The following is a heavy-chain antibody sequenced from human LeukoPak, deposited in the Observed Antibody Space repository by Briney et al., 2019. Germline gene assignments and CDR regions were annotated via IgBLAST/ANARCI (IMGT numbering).Heavy chain of an antibody. CDR2: IYYSGST. Sequence: SQTLSLTCTVSGGSISSSDYYWSWIRQPPGKGLEWIGYIYYSGSTNYNPSFKSRITISVDTSRNQFSLQLSSVTAADTAVYYCARIHRYCSGGACYVLDNWGQGTLVAVSS. CDR3: ARIHRYCSGGACYVLDN. J-gene: IGHJ4*02. V-gene: IGHV4-30-4*01. CDR1: GGSISSSDYY. D-gene: IGHD2-15*01.